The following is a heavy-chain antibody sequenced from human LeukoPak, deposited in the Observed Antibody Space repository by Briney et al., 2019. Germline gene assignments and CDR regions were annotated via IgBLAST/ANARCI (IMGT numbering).Heavy chain of an antibody. J-gene: IGHJ6*04. CDR3: ATLATAATWYV. Sequence: GGSLRLSCAASGFAFSNYWMHWVRQVPGKGVVWVSGINSAGGSTNYADSVKVRFTISRDNANNTLYLQMNSLRAEDTAVYYCATLATAATWYVWGKGTTVTISS. D-gene: IGHD5-24*01. CDR1: GFAFSNYW. CDR2: INSAGGST. V-gene: IGHV3-74*01.